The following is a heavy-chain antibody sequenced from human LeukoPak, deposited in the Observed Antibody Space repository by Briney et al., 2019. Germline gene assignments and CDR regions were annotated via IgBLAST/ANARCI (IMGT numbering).Heavy chain of an antibody. CDR3: ARTPTYCGGDCYYFDP. D-gene: IGHD2-21*02. J-gene: IGHJ5*02. CDR1: GGSISSSGYS. Sequence: SQTLSLTCAVSGGSISSSGYSWSWIRQPPGKGLEWIGYIHHTGSTYYNPSLKSRVTISVDRSKNQFSLKLSSVTAADTAMYFCARTPTYCGGDCYYFDPWGQGTLVAVSS. V-gene: IGHV4-30-2*01. CDR2: IHHTGST.